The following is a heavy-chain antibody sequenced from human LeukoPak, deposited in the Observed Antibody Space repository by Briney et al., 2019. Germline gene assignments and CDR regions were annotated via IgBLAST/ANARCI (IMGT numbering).Heavy chain of an antibody. J-gene: IGHJ4*02. Sequence: HPGGSLRLSCAASGFTFSNFWMSWVRQAPGKGLEWVANIKQDGGEKYYVDSVKGRFTISRDNAKNSVYLQMNNLRAADTAMYYCTKSGTTFDYWGLGTLVTVSS. D-gene: IGHD1-14*01. CDR2: IKQDGGEK. CDR1: GFTFSNFW. CDR3: TKSGTTFDY. V-gene: IGHV3-7*01.